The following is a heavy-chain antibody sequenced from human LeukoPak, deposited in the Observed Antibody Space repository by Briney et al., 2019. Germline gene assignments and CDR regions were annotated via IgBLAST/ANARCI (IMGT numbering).Heavy chain of an antibody. CDR1: GYTFSGYY. D-gene: IGHD2-21*02. V-gene: IGHV1-2*02. CDR3: ATTLHIVVVTWHAFDI. J-gene: IGHJ3*02. CDR2: INPNTGAT. Sequence: ASVKVSCKASGYTFSGYYVHWVRQAPGQGLEWMGWINPNTGATNYAQKFQGRVTMTRDTSITTAYMELSRLTSDDTTIYYCATTLHIVVVTWHAFDIWGQGTMVTVSS.